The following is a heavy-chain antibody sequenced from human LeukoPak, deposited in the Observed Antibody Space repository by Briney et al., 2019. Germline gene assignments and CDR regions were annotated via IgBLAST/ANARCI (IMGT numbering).Heavy chain of an antibody. CDR2: IYYSGRT. V-gene: IGHV4-59*01. Sequence: SETLSLTCTVSGGSLSSYYWSWIRQPPGKGLEWIGYIYYSGRTNYNPSLESRVTTSVDTSKNQFSLKLSSVTAADTAVYYCARVQAKKDYYGSGTTWYFDLWGRGTLVTVSS. CDR1: GGSLSSYY. CDR3: ARVQAKKDYYGSGTTWYFDL. J-gene: IGHJ2*01. D-gene: IGHD3-10*01.